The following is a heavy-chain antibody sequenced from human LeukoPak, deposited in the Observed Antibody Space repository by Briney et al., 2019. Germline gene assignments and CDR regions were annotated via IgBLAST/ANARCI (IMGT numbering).Heavy chain of an antibody. V-gene: IGHV3-7*01. CDR2: IEQDGSEK. J-gene: IGHJ4*02. Sequence: PGGSLRLSCAASGFTFSSYWMSWVRQAPGKGLEWVANIEQDGSEKYYVDSVKGRFTISRDNAKNSLYLQMNSLRAEDTAVYYCARGDIVVVPAAMRGVYCSGGSCYSTFDYWGQGTLVTVSS. CDR1: GFTFSSYW. D-gene: IGHD2-2*01. CDR3: ARGDIVVVPAAMRGVYCSGGSCYSTFDY.